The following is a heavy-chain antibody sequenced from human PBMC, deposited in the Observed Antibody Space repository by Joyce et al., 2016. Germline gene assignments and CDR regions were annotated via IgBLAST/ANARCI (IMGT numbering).Heavy chain of an antibody. CDR3: ARVTWFGDKGFDY. J-gene: IGHJ4*02. D-gene: IGHD3-10*01. Sequence: QVQLQESGPGLVKPSQTLSLTCSVSGGSISSGDYYWSLIRQPPGKGLEWIGYIYYTGRTYYNLSLKSRITMSVDTSKNQFSLKLSSVTAADTAVYYCARVTWFGDKGFDYWGQGTLVTVSS. CDR2: IYYTGRT. V-gene: IGHV4-30-4*01. CDR1: GGSISSGDYY.